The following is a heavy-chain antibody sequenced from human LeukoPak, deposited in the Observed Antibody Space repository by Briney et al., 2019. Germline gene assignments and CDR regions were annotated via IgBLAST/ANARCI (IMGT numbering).Heavy chain of an antibody. CDR1: GGSITNTNY. J-gene: IGHJ2*01. CDR2: VNLQGST. Sequence: SETLSLTCGVSGGSITNTNYWTWVRQPPGKGLEWIGEVNLQGSTNYNPSLMGRVAIAVDTSENHISLQLTSVTAADTAVYYCARGSTSHHWHIGLWGRGTLVTVSS. V-gene: IGHV4-4*02. D-gene: IGHD2/OR15-2a*01. CDR3: ARGSTSHHWHIGL.